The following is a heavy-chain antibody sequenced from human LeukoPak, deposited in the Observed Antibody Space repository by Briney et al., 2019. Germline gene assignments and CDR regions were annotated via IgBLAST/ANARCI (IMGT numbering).Heavy chain of an antibody. Sequence: SETLSLTCTVSGGSIGSYYWSWTRQPPGKGLQWIGYIYYSGSTNYNPSLKSRVTISVDTSKNQFSLKLSSVTAADTAVYYCARRAYSSGSYAFDIWGQGTMVTVSS. CDR3: ARRAYSSGSYAFDI. J-gene: IGHJ3*02. CDR2: IYYSGST. D-gene: IGHD6-19*01. V-gene: IGHV4-59*08. CDR1: GGSIGSYY.